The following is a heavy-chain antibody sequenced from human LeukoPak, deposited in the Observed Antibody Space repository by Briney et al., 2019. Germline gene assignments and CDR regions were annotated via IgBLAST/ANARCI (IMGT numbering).Heavy chain of an antibody. CDR2: ISGSGDST. Sequence: PGGSLRLSCAASGFTFSSYAMSWVRQAPGKGLEWVSAISGSGDSTYYADSVKGRFTASRGNSKNTLYLQMNSLRAEDTAVYYCAKVISYDFWSDYFSFDYWGQGTLVTVSS. D-gene: IGHD3-3*01. V-gene: IGHV3-23*01. CDR1: GFTFSSYA. CDR3: AKVISYDFWSDYFSFDY. J-gene: IGHJ4*02.